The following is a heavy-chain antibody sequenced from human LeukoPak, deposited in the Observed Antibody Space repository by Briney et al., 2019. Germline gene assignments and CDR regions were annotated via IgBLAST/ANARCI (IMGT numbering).Heavy chain of an antibody. CDR3: AKGGGYCSSATCWYYFDS. Sequence: PGGSLRLSCAASGFTFSSYAMTWVRQAPGEGLEWVSAISGSGGSTYYADSVKGRFTISRDNSKNTLYLQMNSLRAEDTAVYSCAKGGGYCSSATCWYYFDSWGQGTLVTVSS. V-gene: IGHV3-23*01. D-gene: IGHD2-2*01. J-gene: IGHJ4*02. CDR2: ISGSGGST. CDR1: GFTFSSYA.